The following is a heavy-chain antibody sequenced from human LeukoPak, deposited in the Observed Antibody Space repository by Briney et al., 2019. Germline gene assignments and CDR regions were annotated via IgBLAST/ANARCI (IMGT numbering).Heavy chain of an antibody. V-gene: IGHV3-21*01. CDR1: RFTFSSYS. D-gene: IGHD1-1*01. Sequence: GGSLRLSCAASRFTFSSYSMNWVRQAPGKGREWVSSISSNSSYIYYADSVKGRFTISRDNAKNSLYLQMNSLRAEDTAVYYCARDWKVGHDYWGQGTLVTVSS. CDR2: ISSNSSYI. CDR3: ARDWKVGHDY. J-gene: IGHJ4*02.